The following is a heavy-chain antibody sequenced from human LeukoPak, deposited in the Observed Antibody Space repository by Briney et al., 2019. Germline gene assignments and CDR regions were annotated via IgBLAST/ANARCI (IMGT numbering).Heavy chain of an antibody. CDR1: GYTFTGYY. J-gene: IGHJ5*02. CDR2: INPNSGGT. Sequence: GASVEVSCKTSGYTFTGYYMHWVRQPPAQGVEAMGWINPNSGGTNYAQKFQGRVTMTRDTSISTAYMELSRLRSDDTAVYYCARGGESWLQLRESWFDPWGQGTLVTVSS. CDR3: ARGGESWLQLRESWFDP. V-gene: IGHV1-2*02. D-gene: IGHD5-24*01.